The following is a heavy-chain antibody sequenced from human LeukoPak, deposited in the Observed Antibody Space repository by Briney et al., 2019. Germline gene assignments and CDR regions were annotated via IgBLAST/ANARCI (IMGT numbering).Heavy chain of an antibody. J-gene: IGHJ4*02. CDR3: ARDSDTSGRYSFFDY. Sequence: GGSLRLSCATSGFTFTTYGFHWVRQAPGKGLEWVAVIWSHGLDKYYADSVEGRFTVSRDNSQNTVYLQMNSLRDDDTAVYYCARDSDTSGRYSFFDYWGQGTLVTVSS. D-gene: IGHD3-22*01. V-gene: IGHV3-33*01. CDR1: GFTFTTYG. CDR2: IWSHGLDK.